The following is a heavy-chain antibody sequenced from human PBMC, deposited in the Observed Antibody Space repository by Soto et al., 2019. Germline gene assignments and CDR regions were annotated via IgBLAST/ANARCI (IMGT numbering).Heavy chain of an antibody. CDR1: GFTFSSHW. Sequence: PGGSLRLSCAASGFTFSSHWMRWVRQAPGQGLVWVSRLNSDGTTTHYEDSVKGRFTISRDNANNAVYMKMNSLRAEDTAVYFCESDTTGTKNNMDVWGQGTTVNVSS. CDR2: LNSDGTTT. J-gene: IGHJ6*02. V-gene: IGHV3-74*01. D-gene: IGHD1-7*01. CDR3: ESDTTGTKNNMDV.